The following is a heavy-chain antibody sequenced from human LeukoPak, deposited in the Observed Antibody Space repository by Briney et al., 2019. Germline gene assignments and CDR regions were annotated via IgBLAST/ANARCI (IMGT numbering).Heavy chain of an antibody. D-gene: IGHD2-2*01. CDR1: GGSISSYY. V-gene: IGHV4-59*01. J-gene: IGHJ4*02. Sequence: PSETLPLTCTVSGGSISSYYWSWIRQPPGKGLEWIGYIYYSGSTNYNPSLKSRVTISVDTSKNQFSLKLSSVTAADTAVYYCARGSAEVPIDYWGQGTLVTVSS. CDR2: IYYSGST. CDR3: ARGSAEVPIDY.